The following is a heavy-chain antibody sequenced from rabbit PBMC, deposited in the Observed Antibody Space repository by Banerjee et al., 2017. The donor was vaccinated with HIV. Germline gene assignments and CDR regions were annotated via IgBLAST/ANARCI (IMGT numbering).Heavy chain of an antibody. Sequence: QEQLEESGGGLVQPGASLTLTCTASGFDFSSSDWICWVRQAPGKGLEWIASIYTASSGSTYYASWAKGRFTISKTSSTTLTLRMTSLTAAYTATYFCARDLAGVIGWNFNLWGPGTLVTVS. CDR2: IYTASSGST. D-gene: IGHD4-1*01. CDR1: GFDFSSSDW. CDR3: ARDLAGVIGWNFNL. V-gene: IGHV1S45*01. J-gene: IGHJ4*01.